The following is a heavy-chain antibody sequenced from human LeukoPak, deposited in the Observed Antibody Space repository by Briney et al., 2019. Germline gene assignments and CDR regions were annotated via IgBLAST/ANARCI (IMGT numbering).Heavy chain of an antibody. Sequence: GGSLRLSCAASGFTFSSYAMSWVRQAPGKGLEWVSAISGSGGSTYYADSVKGRFTISRDNSKNTLYLQMNSLRAEDTAVYYCAKLTIGYCSSTSCHAVDYWGQGTLVTVSS. CDR3: AKLTIGYCSSTSCHAVDY. V-gene: IGHV3-23*01. CDR2: ISGSGGST. J-gene: IGHJ4*02. CDR1: GFTFSSYA. D-gene: IGHD2-2*01.